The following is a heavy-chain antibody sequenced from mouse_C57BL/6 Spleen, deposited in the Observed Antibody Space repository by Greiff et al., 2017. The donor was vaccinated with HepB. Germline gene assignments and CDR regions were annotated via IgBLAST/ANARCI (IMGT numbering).Heavy chain of an antibody. V-gene: IGHV1-76*01. D-gene: IGHD1-1*01. CDR2: IYPGSGNT. CDR3: ARLFTTVVDYFDY. Sequence: VQLQQSGAELVRPGASVKLSCKASGYTFTDYYINWVKQRPGQGLEWIARIYPGSGNTYYNEKFKGKATLTAEKSTSTAYMQLSSLTSEDSAVYFWARLFTTVVDYFDYWGQGTTLTVSS. J-gene: IGHJ2*01. CDR1: GYTFTDYY.